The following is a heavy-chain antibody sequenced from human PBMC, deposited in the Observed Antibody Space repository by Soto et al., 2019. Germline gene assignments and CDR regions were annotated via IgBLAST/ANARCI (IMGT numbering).Heavy chain of an antibody. Sequence: PGGSLRLSCAASGFTFSSYAMHWVRQAPGKGLEWVAVISYDGSNKYYADSVKGRFIISRDNSKNTLYLQMNSLRAEDTAVYYCARVAATSYNYYYYYGMDVWGQGTTVTVSS. V-gene: IGHV3-30-3*01. CDR2: ISYDGSNK. D-gene: IGHD2-15*01. J-gene: IGHJ6*02. CDR3: ARVAATSYNYYYYYGMDV. CDR1: GFTFSSYA.